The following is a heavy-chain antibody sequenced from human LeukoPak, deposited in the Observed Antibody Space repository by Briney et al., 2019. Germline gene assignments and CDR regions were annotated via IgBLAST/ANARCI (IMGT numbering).Heavy chain of an antibody. CDR3: ARIMRSFGGSTSSNPDY. J-gene: IGHJ4*02. V-gene: IGHV1-69*04. CDR1: GGTFSSYA. CDR2: IIPILGIA. Sequence: ASVKVSCKASGGTFSSYAISWVRQAPGQGLEWMGRIIPILGIANYAQKFQGRVTITADKSTSTAYMELSSLRSEDTAVYYCARIMRSFGGSTSSNPDYWGQGTLVTVSS. D-gene: IGHD2-2*01.